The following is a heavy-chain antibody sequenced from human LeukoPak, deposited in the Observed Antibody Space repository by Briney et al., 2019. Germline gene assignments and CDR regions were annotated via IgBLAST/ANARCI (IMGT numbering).Heavy chain of an antibody. Sequence: PSETLSLTCTVSGGSISSSSYYWGWIRQPPGKGLGWIGSIYYSGSTSYNPSLNSRVTISVDTSKNQFSLNLRSVTAADTAVYFCARRNYGDYVGFDYWGQGTLVTVSS. D-gene: IGHD4-17*01. J-gene: IGHJ4*02. CDR1: GGSISSSSYY. CDR3: ARRNYGDYVGFDY. V-gene: IGHV4-39*01. CDR2: IYYSGST.